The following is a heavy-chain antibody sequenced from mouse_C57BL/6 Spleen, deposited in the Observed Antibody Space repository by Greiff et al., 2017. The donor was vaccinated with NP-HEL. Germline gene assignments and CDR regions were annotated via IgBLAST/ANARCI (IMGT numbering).Heavy chain of an antibody. J-gene: IGHJ2*01. CDR3: ARDNPYYFDY. CDR2: IDPSDSYT. Sequence: QVQLQQSGAELVMPGASVKLSCKASGYTFTSYWMHWVKQRPGQGLEWIGEIDPSDSYTNYNQKFKGKSTLTVDKSSSTAYMQLSSLTSENSAVYYCARDNPYYFDYWGQGTTLTVSS. V-gene: IGHV1-69*01. CDR1: GYTFTSYW. D-gene: IGHD1-3*01.